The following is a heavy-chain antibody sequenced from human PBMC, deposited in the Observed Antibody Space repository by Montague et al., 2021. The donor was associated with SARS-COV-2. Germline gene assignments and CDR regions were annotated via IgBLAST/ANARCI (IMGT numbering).Heavy chain of an antibody. J-gene: IGHJ4*02. D-gene: IGHD3-9*01. Sequence: LSLTCTVSGGSISSGSYYWNWIRQPAGKGLEWIGRIYTSGSTNYNPSLKSRVTISVDTFKNQFSLKLSSVTAADTAVYYCARESLHLTGYYNDYFDYWGQGTLVTVSS. CDR1: GGSISSGSYY. V-gene: IGHV4-61*02. CDR2: IYTSGST. CDR3: ARESLHLTGYYNDYFDY.